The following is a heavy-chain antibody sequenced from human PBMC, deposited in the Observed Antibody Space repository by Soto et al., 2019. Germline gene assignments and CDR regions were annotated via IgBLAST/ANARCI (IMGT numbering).Heavy chain of an antibody. D-gene: IGHD6-19*01. V-gene: IGHV3-23*01. J-gene: IGHJ4*02. CDR2: ISCCGGTA. CDR3: AKADGQQWLLPHLEN. Sequence: EVQLLESGGGLVRPGESLRLSCAASGFNFNKYAMSWVRQAPGEGLEWVSGISCCGGTASYADSVKGRFTIARDDAKNTLYLHKNSLRVEDTAEYYCAKADGQQWLLPHLENWGRGTLVTVS. CDR1: GFNFNKYA.